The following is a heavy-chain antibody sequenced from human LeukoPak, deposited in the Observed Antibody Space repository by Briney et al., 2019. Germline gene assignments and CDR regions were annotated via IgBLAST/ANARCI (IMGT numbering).Heavy chain of an antibody. CDR1: GYTFTKYG. J-gene: IGHJ4*02. CDR2: ISVYDGNT. D-gene: IGHD3-22*01. V-gene: IGHV1-18*01. CDR3: VRARGDRSGYYRY. Sequence: ASVKVSCKTSGYTFTKYGISWVRQAPGQGPEWMGWISVYDGNTDYAQKLQDRLTLTTDTSTDTAHMELRSLRSDDTAVYYCVRARGDRSGYYRYWGQGTLVTVSS.